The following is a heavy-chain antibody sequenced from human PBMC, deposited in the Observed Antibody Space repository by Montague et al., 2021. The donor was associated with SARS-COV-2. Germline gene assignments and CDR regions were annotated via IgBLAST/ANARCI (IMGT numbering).Heavy chain of an antibody. J-gene: IGHJ4*02. Sequence: TLSLTRTVSGTSIRSGGYYWTWIRQHPGKGLEWTGYIFHTGRAYYNPSLETRVNISVDTSNNLFSLRLSSVTAADTAMYFCARVRLFYYLDYWGQGTLVTVSS. CDR3: ARVRLFYYLDY. V-gene: IGHV4-31*03. CDR1: GTSIRSGGYY. D-gene: IGHD2/OR15-2a*01. CDR2: IFHTGRA.